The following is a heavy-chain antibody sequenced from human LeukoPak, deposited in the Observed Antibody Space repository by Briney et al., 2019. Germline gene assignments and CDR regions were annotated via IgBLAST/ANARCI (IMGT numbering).Heavy chain of an antibody. CDR2: IHSSGST. CDR3: ARERAVTTYYYFDH. CDR1: GGSISRYY. V-gene: IGHV4-4*07. D-gene: IGHD4-17*01. Sequence: PSETLSLTCTVSGGSISRYYWSWIRQPAGKGLEWIGRIHSSGSTNYNPSLKSRVTMSVDTSKNHFSLKLSSVTAADTAVYYCARERAVTTYYYFDHWGQGTLVTVSS. J-gene: IGHJ4*02.